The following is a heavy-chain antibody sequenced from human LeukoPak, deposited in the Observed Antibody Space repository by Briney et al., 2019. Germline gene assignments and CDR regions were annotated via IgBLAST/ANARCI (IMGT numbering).Heavy chain of an antibody. Sequence: ASVKVSCKVSGYTFTDYYMHCVQQAPGKGLEWMGLVDPEDGETIYAEKFQGRVTITADTSTDTAYMELSSLRSEDTAVYYCATALLWFGELLQRDYWGQGTLVTVSS. D-gene: IGHD3-10*01. CDR3: ATALLWFGELLQRDY. CDR2: VDPEDGET. V-gene: IGHV1-69-2*01. J-gene: IGHJ4*02. CDR1: GYTFTDYY.